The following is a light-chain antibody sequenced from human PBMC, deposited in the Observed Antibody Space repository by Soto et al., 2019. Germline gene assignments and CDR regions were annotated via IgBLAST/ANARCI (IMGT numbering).Light chain of an antibody. V-gene: IGLV2-14*01. Sequence: QSALTQPASVSGSPGQSITISCTGTSSDIGYYDYVSWYQHHSGGAPKLIIYEVNNRPSGVSNRFSGSKSVNTASLTISGLQAEDEADYYCSSHSSSSAYYVFGTGTKVTVL. CDR2: EVN. J-gene: IGLJ1*01. CDR3: SSHSSSSAYYV. CDR1: SSDIGYYDY.